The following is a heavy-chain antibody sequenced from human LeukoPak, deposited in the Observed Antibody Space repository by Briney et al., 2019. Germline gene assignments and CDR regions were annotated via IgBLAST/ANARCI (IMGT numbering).Heavy chain of an antibody. CDR2: ISWNSGSI. D-gene: IGHD2-8*01. V-gene: IGHV3-9*01. J-gene: IGHJ4*02. CDR3: VKGPAGEYAGQVLPHQYLCL. Sequence: GGSLRLSCAASGFTFDDHAMHWVRQAPGKGLEWVSGISWNSGSIGYADFVKGRFTISRDDAKNSLYLQMNSLRAEDTALDYCVKGPAGEYAGQVLPHQYLCLWGQGTLVNV. CDR1: GFTFDDHA.